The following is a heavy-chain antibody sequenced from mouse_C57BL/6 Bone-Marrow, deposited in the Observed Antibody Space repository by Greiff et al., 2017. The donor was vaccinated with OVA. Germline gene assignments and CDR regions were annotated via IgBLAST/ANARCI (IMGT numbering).Heavy chain of an antibody. D-gene: IGHD1-1*01. Sequence: VQLQQPGAELVKPGASVKLSCKASGYTFTNYWMHWVKQRPGQGLEWIGMIHPNSGSTNYNEKFKSKATLTVDKSSSTAYMQLSSLTSEDSAVYYCARAYYYYGSSTWFAYWGQGTLVTVSA. CDR2: IHPNSGST. CDR3: ARAYYYYGSSTWFAY. CDR1: GYTFTNYW. V-gene: IGHV1-64*01. J-gene: IGHJ3*01.